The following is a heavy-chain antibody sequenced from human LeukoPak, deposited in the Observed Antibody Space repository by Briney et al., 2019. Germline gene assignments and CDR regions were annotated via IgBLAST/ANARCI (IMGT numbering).Heavy chain of an antibody. Sequence: GGSLRLSCAASGFTFSSYSMTWVRQAPGKGLEWVSSISSGSTYIYYADSVKGRFTISRDNTKNSLYLQMNSLRAEDTAVYYCARADCSGSTCYLRRSWFDPWGQGTLVTVSS. CDR2: ISSGSTYI. CDR1: GFTFSSYS. D-gene: IGHD2-2*01. V-gene: IGHV3-21*01. J-gene: IGHJ5*02. CDR3: ARADCSGSTCYLRRSWFDP.